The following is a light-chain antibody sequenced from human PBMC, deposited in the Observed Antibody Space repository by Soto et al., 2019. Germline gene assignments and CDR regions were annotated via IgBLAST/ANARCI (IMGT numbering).Light chain of an antibody. CDR3: QQNYNTLIT. V-gene: IGKV1-39*01. Sequence: DIQMTQSPSSLSASIGETVIISCRASETITRYLNWYQSKPGKAPRLLISGASSLQSGVPSRFSGSGSGTDFTLTISSLQPEDFTTYYCQQNYNTLITFGQGTRLEIK. CDR2: GAS. J-gene: IGKJ5*01. CDR1: ETITRY.